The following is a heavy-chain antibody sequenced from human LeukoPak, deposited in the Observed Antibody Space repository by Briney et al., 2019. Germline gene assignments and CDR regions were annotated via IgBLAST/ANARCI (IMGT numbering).Heavy chain of an antibody. CDR2: IYYSGST. CDR1: GGSISSGGYY. J-gene: IGHJ5*02. CDR3: ARGLRFLEWLLSDNWFDP. Sequence: SQTLSLTCTVSGGSISSGGYYWSWIRQHPGKGLEWIGYIYYSGSTYYNPSLKSRVTISVDTSKNQFSLKLSSVTAADTAVCYCARGLRFLEWLLSDNWFDPWGQGTLVTVSS. D-gene: IGHD3-3*01. V-gene: IGHV4-31*03.